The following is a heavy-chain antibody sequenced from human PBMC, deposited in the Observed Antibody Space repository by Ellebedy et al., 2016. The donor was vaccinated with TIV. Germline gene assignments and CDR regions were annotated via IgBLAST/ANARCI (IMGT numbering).Heavy chain of an antibody. V-gene: IGHV1-3*01. CDR2: INGGDGYP. CDR3: ARSGDAWGIDF. Sequence: AASVKVSCKASGYAFTHYGLHWVRQAPGKGLEWMAWINGGDGYPKYSWKFQGRVSFTRDTSATTAYMELSSLTSEDTAVYYCARSGDAWGIDFWGQGTLVTVSS. CDR1: GYAFTHYG. D-gene: IGHD3-16*01. J-gene: IGHJ4*02.